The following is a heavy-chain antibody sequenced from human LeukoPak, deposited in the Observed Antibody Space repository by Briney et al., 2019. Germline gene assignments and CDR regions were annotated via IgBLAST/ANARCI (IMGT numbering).Heavy chain of an antibody. Sequence: PSETLSLTCTVPGGTISSSSYYWGWIRQPPGKGLEWIGSIYYSGSTYYNPSLRSRVTISVDTSKNQFSLKLSSVTAADTAVYYCARDLSSWYRGEGDYWGQGTLVTVSS. V-gene: IGHV4-39*07. CDR2: IYYSGST. D-gene: IGHD6-13*01. J-gene: IGHJ4*02. CDR1: GGTISSSSYY. CDR3: ARDLSSWYRGEGDY.